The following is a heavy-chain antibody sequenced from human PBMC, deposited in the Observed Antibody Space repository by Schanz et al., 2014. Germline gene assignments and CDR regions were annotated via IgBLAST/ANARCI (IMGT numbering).Heavy chain of an antibody. CDR3: AKEDRNHNSDYVY. V-gene: IGHV3-30*02. J-gene: IGHJ4*02. D-gene: IGHD3-22*01. CDR1: GFTFTSYS. CDR2: IRYDGSSK. Sequence: QVQLVESGGSVVQPGRSLRLSCAASGFTFTSYSMHWVRQAPGRGLEWVAFIRYDGSSKYYADSVRGRFTISRDDSKNTLYLQMNSLRPEDTAVYYCAKEDRNHNSDYVYWGQGTLVTVSS.